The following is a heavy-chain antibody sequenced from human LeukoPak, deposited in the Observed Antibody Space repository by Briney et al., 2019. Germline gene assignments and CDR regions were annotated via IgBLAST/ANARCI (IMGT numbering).Heavy chain of an antibody. CDR1: GFPFSNYE. J-gene: IGHJ4*02. Sequence: GGSLRLSCAASGFPFSNYEMNWVRQAPGKGLEWVSFISTSGSLIYYADSVKGRFTISRDNAKNSLFLHMNSLRAEDTAVYYCAKVSGLGWHFDYWGQGTLVTVSS. CDR3: AKVSGLGWHFDY. V-gene: IGHV3-48*03. D-gene: IGHD1-26*01. CDR2: ISTSGSLI.